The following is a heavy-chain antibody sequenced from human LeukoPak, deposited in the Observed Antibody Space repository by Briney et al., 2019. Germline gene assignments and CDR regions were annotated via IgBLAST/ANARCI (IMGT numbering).Heavy chain of an antibody. V-gene: IGHV4-61*03. CDR1: GASISSGDSY. Sequence: PSQTLSLTCTVSGASISSGDSYWSWIRQPPGKGLEWIGYVYYSGSTNYNPSLKTRLHLSVDTSKNRFSLKLSSVTAADTAVYYCASSPRLTTSWFLFDSWGHGTLVTVSS. J-gene: IGHJ5*01. CDR2: VYYSGST. D-gene: IGHD2-2*01. CDR3: ASSPRLTTSWFLFDS.